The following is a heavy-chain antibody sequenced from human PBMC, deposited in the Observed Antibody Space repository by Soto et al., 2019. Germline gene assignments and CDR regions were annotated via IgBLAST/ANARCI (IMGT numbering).Heavy chain of an antibody. CDR1: GGSVSSGSYY. V-gene: IGHV4-61*01. Sequence: SETLSLTCTVSGGSVSSGSYYWSWIRQPPGKGLEWIGYIYYSGSTNYNPSLKSRVTISVDTSKNQFSLKLSSVTAADTAVYYCARAIDSSGYYFLPYDYYHYGIYVRAQRTTVPVS. CDR3: ARAIDSSGYYFLPYDYYHYGIYV. CDR2: IYYSGST. D-gene: IGHD3-22*01. J-gene: IGHJ6*02.